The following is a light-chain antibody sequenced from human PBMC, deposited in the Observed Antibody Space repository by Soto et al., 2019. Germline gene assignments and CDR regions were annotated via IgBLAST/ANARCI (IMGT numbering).Light chain of an antibody. V-gene: IGLV2-18*02. CDR1: SSDVGGYNR. CDR3: TSYASGSAYV. CDR2: DVS. Sequence: QSALTQPPSVSGSPGQSVAISCTGTSSDVGGYNRVSWYQQAPGKAPKLLIYDVSNRPSGGSTRFSGSKSGNTDSLTISGLQAEDEADYCTSYASGSAYVFGPGTKLTVL. J-gene: IGLJ1*01.